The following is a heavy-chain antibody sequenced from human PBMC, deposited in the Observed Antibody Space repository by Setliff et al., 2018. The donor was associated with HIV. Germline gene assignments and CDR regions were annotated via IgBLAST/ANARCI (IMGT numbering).Heavy chain of an antibody. D-gene: IGHD5-12*01. CDR1: GVSISSYY. J-gene: IGHJ4*02. CDR2: IFPGGAT. Sequence: KTSETLSLTCSVSGVSISSYYWSWIRHSPGKGLEWIGIIFPGGATNYNPSLTSRVTISVDTSKNHLFLKLTSVTTADTAVYFCAKSSPSIGYITDCWGQGAPVTV. V-gene: IGHV4-59*01. CDR3: AKSSPSIGYITDC.